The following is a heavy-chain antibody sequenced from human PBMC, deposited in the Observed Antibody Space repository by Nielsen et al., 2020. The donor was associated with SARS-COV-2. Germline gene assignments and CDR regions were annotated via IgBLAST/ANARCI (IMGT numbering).Heavy chain of an antibody. V-gene: IGHV3-11*03. D-gene: IGHD2-15*01. J-gene: IGHJ1*01. Sequence: GGSLTLSWAASGFTFSDPNMIRIPLARGKGLEWFSYISPSGSYKTYADSLRGRSTISRDNAKNSLYLQMNSLRAEDTAMYYCAKSGNCNGGICYSTEYFQDWGQGTLVTVSS. CDR2: ISPSGSYK. CDR1: GFTFSDPN. CDR3: AKSGNCNGGICYSTEYFQD.